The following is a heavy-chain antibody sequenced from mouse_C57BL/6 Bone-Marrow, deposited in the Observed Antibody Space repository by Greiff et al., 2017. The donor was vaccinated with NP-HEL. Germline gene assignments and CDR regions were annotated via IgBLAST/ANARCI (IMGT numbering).Heavy chain of an antibody. J-gene: IGHJ3*01. D-gene: IGHD1-1*01. CDR1: GYTFTSYW. V-gene: IGHV1-50*01. CDR2: IDPSDSYT. Sequence: VQLKQPGAELVKPGASVKLSCKASGYTFTSYWMQWVKQRPGQGLEWIGEIDPSDSYTNYNQKFKGKATLTVDTSSSTAYMQLSSLTSEDSAVYYCAREGLRGFAYWGQGTLVTVSA. CDR3: AREGLRGFAY.